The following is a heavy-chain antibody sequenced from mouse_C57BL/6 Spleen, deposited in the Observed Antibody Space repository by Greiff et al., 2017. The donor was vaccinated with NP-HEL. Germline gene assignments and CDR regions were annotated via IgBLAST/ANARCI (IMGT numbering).Heavy chain of an antibody. V-gene: IGHV1-39*01. CDR1: GYSFTDYN. Sequence: VQLQQSGPELVKPGASVKISCKASGYSFTDYNMNWVKQSNGKSLEWIGVFNPNYGTTSYNQKFKGKATLTVDQSASTAYMQLNSLTSEDSAVYYVARGIHYDYDDSMDYWGQGTSVTVSS. J-gene: IGHJ4*01. CDR2: FNPNYGTT. D-gene: IGHD2-4*01. CDR3: ARGIHYDYDDSMDY.